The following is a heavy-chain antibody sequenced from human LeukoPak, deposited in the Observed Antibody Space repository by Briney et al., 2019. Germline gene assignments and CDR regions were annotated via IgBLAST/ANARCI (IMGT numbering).Heavy chain of an antibody. Sequence: GGSLRLSCAASGFTFSSYWMHWVRQAPGKGLVWVSRINSDGSSTSYADSVKGRFTISRDNAKNTLYLQMNSLRAKDTAVYYCARVSGYGVDYYYYYYGMDVWGQGTTVTVSS. V-gene: IGHV3-74*01. J-gene: IGHJ6*02. CDR1: GFTFSSYW. D-gene: IGHD4-17*01. CDR3: ARVSGYGVDYYYYYYGMDV. CDR2: INSDGSST.